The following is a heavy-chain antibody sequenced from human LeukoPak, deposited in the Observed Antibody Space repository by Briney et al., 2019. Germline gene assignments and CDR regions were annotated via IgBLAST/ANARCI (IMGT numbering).Heavy chain of an antibody. J-gene: IGHJ4*02. CDR2: IYYSGSA. V-gene: IGHV4-59*01. Sequence: PSETLSLTCNVSGGSISSYYWSWIRQPPGKGLEWIGYIYYSGSANYNPSLKSRVTISVDTSKNQFSLKLSSVTAADTAVYYCARSGIAVAGTFYFDYWGQGTLVTVSS. D-gene: IGHD6-19*01. CDR3: ARSGIAVAGTFYFDY. CDR1: GGSISSYY.